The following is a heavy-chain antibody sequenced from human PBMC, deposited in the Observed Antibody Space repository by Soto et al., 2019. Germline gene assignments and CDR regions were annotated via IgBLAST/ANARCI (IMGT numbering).Heavy chain of an antibody. CDR1: GCSISYCY. Sequence: SETLSVTSTVSGCSISYCYWSWIRQPPGKGLEWIGYIYYSGATNYNPSLKSRVTISADTSRNQFSLKLNSVTPADTAVYYCTKGGMYGFDPSGQGTLVTGSS. CDR2: IYYSGAT. D-gene: IGHD2-8*01. CDR3: TKGGMYGFDP. V-gene: IGHV4-59*01. J-gene: IGHJ5*02.